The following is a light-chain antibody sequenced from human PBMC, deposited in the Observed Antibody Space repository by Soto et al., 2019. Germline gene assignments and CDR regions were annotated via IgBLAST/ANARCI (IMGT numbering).Light chain of an antibody. CDR3: SAYTGSSTYNYV. J-gene: IGLJ1*01. CDR2: DVS. V-gene: IGLV2-14*01. Sequence: QSALTQPASVSGSPGQSITISCPGTSSDVGGYNYVSWYQQHPGKAPKLMIYDVSNRPSGVSNRSSGSKSGNTASLTISGLQAEDEADYYCSAYTGSSTYNYVFGTGTKVTDL. CDR1: SSDVGGYNY.